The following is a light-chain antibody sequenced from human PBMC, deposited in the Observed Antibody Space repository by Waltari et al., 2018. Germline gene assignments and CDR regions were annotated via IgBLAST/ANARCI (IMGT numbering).Light chain of an antibody. CDR1: KLGDRY. V-gene: IGLV3-1*01. J-gene: IGLJ2*01. CDR2: QDT. Sequence: SYELTQPASVSVSPGQTATITCSGDKLGDRYVCWYQHKSGQSPLLLIYQDTKRPSGIPERFSGSNSRNRATLTVSGTQAMDEADYYCQEWDSSTVVFGGGTKLTVL. CDR3: QEWDSSTVV.